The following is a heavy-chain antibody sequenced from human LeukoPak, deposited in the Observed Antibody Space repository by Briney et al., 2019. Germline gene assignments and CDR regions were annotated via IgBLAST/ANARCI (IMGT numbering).Heavy chain of an antibody. Sequence: GASVKVSCKASGGTFSSYAISWVRQAPGQGLEWMGRIIPIFGTANYAQKSQGRVTITTDESTSTAYMELSSLRSEDTAVYYCARDRDSSSWYAQFGYWGQGTLVTVSS. D-gene: IGHD6-13*01. CDR3: ARDRDSSSWYAQFGY. J-gene: IGHJ4*02. CDR2: IIPIFGTA. V-gene: IGHV1-69*05. CDR1: GGTFSSYA.